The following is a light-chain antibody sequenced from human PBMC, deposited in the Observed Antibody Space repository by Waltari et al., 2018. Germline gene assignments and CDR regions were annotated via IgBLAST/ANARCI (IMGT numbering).Light chain of an antibody. J-gene: IGLJ2*01. Sequence: QSVLTQPPSMSAAPGQKVTISCSGSSSNIENNYVSWYQQVPGTAPKLLIYENDKRPAGIPVRFSGSKSGTSATLAITGLQTGDEADYYCGTFDSSLSGGVFGGGTKLTVL. CDR2: END. CDR3: GTFDSSLSGGV. CDR1: SSNIENNY. V-gene: IGLV1-51*01.